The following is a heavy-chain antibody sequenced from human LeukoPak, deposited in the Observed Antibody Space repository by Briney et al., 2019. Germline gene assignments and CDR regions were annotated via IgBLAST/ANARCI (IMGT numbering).Heavy chain of an antibody. D-gene: IGHD5-24*01. J-gene: IGHJ4*02. Sequence: SETLSLTCAAYGGSFTDYYLTWIRQPPGKGLEWIGEIHPSGSTNYNPSLKSRVTMSLDTSKNQFSLTLNSVTAADTADYYCARGRDAHKGGNYWGQGTLVTVSS. CDR2: IHPSGST. CDR3: ARGRDAHKGGNY. CDR1: GGSFTDYY. V-gene: IGHV4-34*01.